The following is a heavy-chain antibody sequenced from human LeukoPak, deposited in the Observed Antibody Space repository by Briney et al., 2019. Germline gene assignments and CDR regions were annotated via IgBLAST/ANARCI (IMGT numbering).Heavy chain of an antibody. J-gene: IGHJ5*02. CDR2: IYYSGST. CDR3: AGRGITIFGVVYSEFWFDP. CDR1: GGSISSSSYY. D-gene: IGHD3-3*01. Sequence: SETLSLTCTVSGGSISSSSYYWGWIRQPPGKGLEWIGSIYYSGSTYYNPSLKSRVTISEDTSKNQFSLKLSSVTAADTAVYYWAGRGITIFGVVYSEFWFDPWGQGTLVTVSS. V-gene: IGHV4-39*01.